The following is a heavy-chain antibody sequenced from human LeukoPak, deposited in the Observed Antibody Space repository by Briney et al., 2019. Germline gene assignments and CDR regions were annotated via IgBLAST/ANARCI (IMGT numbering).Heavy chain of an antibody. D-gene: IGHD3-22*01. J-gene: IGHJ4*02. V-gene: IGHV4-59*08. CDR1: GGSISSYY. CDR3: ARQAYYYDSSGIPEIDY. Sequence: SETLSLTCTVSGGSISSYYWSWIRQPPGKGLEWIGYIYYSGSTNYNPSLKSRVTISVDTSKNQFSLKLSSATAADTAVYYCARQAYYYDSSGIPEIDYWGQGTLVTVSS. CDR2: IYYSGST.